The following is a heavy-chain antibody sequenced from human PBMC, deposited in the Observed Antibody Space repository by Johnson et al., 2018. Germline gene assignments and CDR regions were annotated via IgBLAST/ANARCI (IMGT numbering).Heavy chain of an antibody. D-gene: IGHD3-22*01. J-gene: IGHJ3*02. Sequence: VQLVESGGGLVQPGGSLRLSCAASGFTFSSYSMNWVRQAPGKGLEWVSYIRSRSSTIYYADSVKGRFTISRDNAKNSLYLQMNTLRSEDTAVYYCARDLHDSSGYYSDAFDIWGQGTMVTVSS. CDR2: IRSRSSTI. CDR3: ARDLHDSSGYYSDAFDI. CDR1: GFTFSSYS. V-gene: IGHV3-48*01.